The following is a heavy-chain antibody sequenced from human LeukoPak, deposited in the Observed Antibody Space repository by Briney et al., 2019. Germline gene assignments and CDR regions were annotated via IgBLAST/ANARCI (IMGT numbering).Heavy chain of an antibody. J-gene: IGHJ3*02. D-gene: IGHD3-22*01. Sequence: SETLSLTCTVSGGSISSYYWSWIRQPAGKGLEWIGRIYTSESTNYSPSLKSRVTMSVDTSKNQFSLKLSSVTAADTAVYYCARDLWLLPQGAFDIWGQGTMVTVSS. CDR3: ARDLWLLPQGAFDI. CDR2: IYTSEST. CDR1: GGSISSYY. V-gene: IGHV4-4*07.